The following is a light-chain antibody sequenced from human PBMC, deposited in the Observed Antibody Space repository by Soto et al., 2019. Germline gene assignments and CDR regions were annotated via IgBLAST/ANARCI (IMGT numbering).Light chain of an antibody. J-gene: IGKJ5*01. V-gene: IGKV3-15*01. CDR1: QSVSSN. CDR2: GTS. Sequence: EILMTQSPATLSVSPGERATLSCRASQSVSSNLAWYQQKPGQAPRLLIYGTSIRATGVPARFSGGGSGTEFTLTLSGLQSEDFAVYYCQQYNKWPLITLGQGPRME. CDR3: QQYNKWPLIT.